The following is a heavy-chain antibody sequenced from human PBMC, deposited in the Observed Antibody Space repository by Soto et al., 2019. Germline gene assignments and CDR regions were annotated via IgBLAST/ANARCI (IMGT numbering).Heavy chain of an antibody. Sequence: RSETLSLTCTVSGGSISSSSYYWGWIRQPPGKGLERIGSIYYSGSTYYNPSLKSRVTISVDMSKNQFSLKLSSVTAADTAVYYCARHLKVVTAIHFDYWGQGTLVTVSS. J-gene: IGHJ4*02. D-gene: IGHD2-21*02. CDR1: GGSISSSSYY. CDR2: IYYSGST. CDR3: ARHLKVVTAIHFDY. V-gene: IGHV4-39*01.